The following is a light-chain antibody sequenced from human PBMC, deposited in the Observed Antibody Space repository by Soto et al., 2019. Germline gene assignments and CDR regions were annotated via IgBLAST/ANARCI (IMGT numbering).Light chain of an antibody. V-gene: IGKV3-20*01. Sequence: EIVLTQSPGTQSLSPGERTTLSCRANQTVSNSRLAWYQQKPGQAPRVLIYGASSRATGIPDRFSGSGFGTDFTLTISRLEPEDFAMYYCHQYGTSPQTFGQGTKLEIK. CDR2: GAS. J-gene: IGKJ2*01. CDR3: HQYGTSPQT. CDR1: QTVSNSR.